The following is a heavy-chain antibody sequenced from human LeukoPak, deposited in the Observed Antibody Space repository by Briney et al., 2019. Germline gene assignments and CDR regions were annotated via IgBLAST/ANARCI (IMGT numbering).Heavy chain of an antibody. CDR1: GFTFNTYG. CDR2: IQHDGTNK. D-gene: IGHD6-19*01. Sequence: GGSLRLSCAASGFTFNTYGMHWVRQAPGKGLEWVAFIQHDGTNKYYADSVKGRFTISRDNSKNTLYLQMNSLRGEDTAVYYCAKDRGSSGWYFDYWGQGTLVTVSS. J-gene: IGHJ4*02. CDR3: AKDRGSSGWYFDY. V-gene: IGHV3-30*02.